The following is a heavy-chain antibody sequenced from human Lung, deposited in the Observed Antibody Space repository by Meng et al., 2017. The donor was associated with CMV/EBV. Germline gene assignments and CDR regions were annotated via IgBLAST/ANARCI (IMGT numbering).Heavy chain of an antibody. V-gene: IGHV3-30*02. D-gene: IGHD3-3*01. CDR2: IHFDGSNE. CDR3: AKAVFGVVIDY. J-gene: IGHJ4*02. CDR1: GFTLKYYG. Sequence: GESLKISCAASGFTLKYYGMHWVRQAPGKGLEWVAFIHFDGSNEHYADSVTGRLTISRDNPKNMLYLEMNSLRVEDTAVYYCAKAVFGVVIDYWGQGTLVTVSS.